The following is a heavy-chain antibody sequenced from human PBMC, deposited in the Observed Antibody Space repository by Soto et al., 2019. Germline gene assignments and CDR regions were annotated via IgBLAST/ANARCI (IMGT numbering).Heavy chain of an antibody. CDR1: GFAFNSHA. J-gene: IGHJ6*02. CDR2: IHDSGTNK. CDR3: VKPITMARGLLASGRYYGFDV. Sequence: EVELLESGGGLVQPGGSLRLSCVASGFAFNSHAMTWVRQAPGKGLEWVSAIHDSGTNKYYADSVQGRFTISRDNSKNTLYLQMNSLRAEDTAVYHGVKPITMARGLLASGRYYGFDVWGQGTAVTVSS. D-gene: IGHD3-10*01. V-gene: IGHV3-23*01.